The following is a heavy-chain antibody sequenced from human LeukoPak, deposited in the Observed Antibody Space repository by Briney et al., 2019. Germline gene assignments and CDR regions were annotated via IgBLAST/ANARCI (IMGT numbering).Heavy chain of an antibody. CDR2: INPNSGGT. V-gene: IGHV1-2*02. D-gene: IGHD3-16*02. J-gene: IGHJ4*02. CDR3: ARDRSYPSYYFDS. Sequence: ASVKVSCKASGYTFTGYYMHWVRQAPGQGLEGMGWINPNSGGTSYAQKFQGRVTMTRDTSISTAYMELSSLRSDDTAVYYCARDRSYPSYYFDSWGQGTLVTVSS. CDR1: GYTFTGYY.